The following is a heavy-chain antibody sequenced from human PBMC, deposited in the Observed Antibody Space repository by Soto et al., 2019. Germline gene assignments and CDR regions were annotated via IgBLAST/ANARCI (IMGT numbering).Heavy chain of an antibody. CDR1: GGSISGGSYY. D-gene: IGHD2-21*02. Sequence: SETLSLTCTVSGGSISGGSYYWGWIRQTPGKGLEWIGSIYYSGSTYYNPSLKSRVTISVDKSKNQLSLKLSSVTAADTAVYYCARLAYCGTDCYALDYWGLGSLVT. V-gene: IGHV4-39*01. J-gene: IGHJ4*02. CDR2: IYYSGST. CDR3: ARLAYCGTDCYALDY.